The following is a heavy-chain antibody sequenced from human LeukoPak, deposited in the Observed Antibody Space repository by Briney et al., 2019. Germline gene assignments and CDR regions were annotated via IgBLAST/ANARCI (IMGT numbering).Heavy chain of an antibody. V-gene: IGHV3-21*01. CDR3: ARDLTTYQLLWNFDY. Sequence: GGSLRLSCAASGFTFSSYSMNWVRQAPGKGLEWVSSISSSSSYIYYADSVKGRFTISRDNAKNSLYLQMNSLRAEDTAVYYCARDLTTYQLLWNFDYWGQGTLVTVSS. CDR1: GFTFSSYS. J-gene: IGHJ4*02. CDR2: ISSSSSYI. D-gene: IGHD2-2*01.